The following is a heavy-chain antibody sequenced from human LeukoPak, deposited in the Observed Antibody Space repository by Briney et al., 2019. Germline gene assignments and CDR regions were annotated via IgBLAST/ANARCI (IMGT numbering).Heavy chain of an antibody. D-gene: IGHD3-16*01. V-gene: IGHV3-30*03. CDR2: ISYDGSKK. Sequence: PGRSLRLSCAASGFTFSNYGMHWVRQAPGKGLEWVALISYDGSKKYHADSVKGRFTISRDNSKNTLYLQMNSLRVEDTAVYYCARPVVLGAYLRGAYYFDSWGQGTLVTVSS. J-gene: IGHJ4*02. CDR3: ARPVVLGAYLRGAYYFDS. CDR1: GFTFSNYG.